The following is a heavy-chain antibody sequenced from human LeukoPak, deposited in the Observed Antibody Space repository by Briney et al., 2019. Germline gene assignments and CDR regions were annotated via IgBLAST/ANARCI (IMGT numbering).Heavy chain of an antibody. Sequence: PSETLSLTCTVSGGSISSYHWSWIRQPPGKGLEWIGYIYYSGSTNYNPSLKSRVTISVDTSKNQFSLKLSSVTAADTAVYYCGAFRSSSKQYAFDIWGQGTMVTVSS. CDR1: GGSISSYH. J-gene: IGHJ3*02. D-gene: IGHD6-13*01. CDR3: GAFRSSSKQYAFDI. CDR2: IYYSGST. V-gene: IGHV4-59*01.